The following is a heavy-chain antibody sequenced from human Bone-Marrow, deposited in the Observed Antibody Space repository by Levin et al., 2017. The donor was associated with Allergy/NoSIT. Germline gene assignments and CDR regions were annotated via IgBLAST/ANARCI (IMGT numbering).Heavy chain of an antibody. J-gene: IGHJ4*02. Sequence: PGGSLRLSCAASGFTFSVAWMTWVRHTPGKGLEWVGTIKSKTNGGASDYAAPVEGRFTVSRDDSKNMVYMQMNSLKTEDTGVYYCVTGHLGGGAVADGYWGQGALVTVSS. V-gene: IGHV3-15*01. CDR2: IKSKTNGGAS. D-gene: IGHD6-19*01. CDR3: VTGHLGGGAVADGY. CDR1: GFTFSVAW.